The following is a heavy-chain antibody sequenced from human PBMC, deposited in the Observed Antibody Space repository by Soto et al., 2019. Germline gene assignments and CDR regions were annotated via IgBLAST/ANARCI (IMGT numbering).Heavy chain of an antibody. CDR3: ARALGLPIAAPGGEAFDI. CDR1: GYTFTSYG. CDR2: ISAYNGNT. D-gene: IGHD6-13*01. J-gene: IGHJ3*02. V-gene: IGHV1-18*01. Sequence: DTVKVSCKASGYTFTSYGISWVRQAPGQGLEWMGWISAYNGNTNYAQKLQGRVTMTTDTSTSTAYMELRSLRSDDTAVYYCARALGLPIAAPGGEAFDICGQGTMVTVS.